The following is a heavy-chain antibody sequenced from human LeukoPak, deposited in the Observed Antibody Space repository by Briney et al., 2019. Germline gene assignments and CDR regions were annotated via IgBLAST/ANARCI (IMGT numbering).Heavy chain of an antibody. J-gene: IGHJ4*02. CDR1: GFTLNDYY. Sequence: GGSLRLSCAASGFTLNDYYMIWIRQAPGKGLEWVSYISSSSSYTNYADSVKGRFTISEDNAKNSLFLQMDSLRPEDTAVYYCARVYSTAWFDYWGQGTLVSVSS. D-gene: IGHD6-13*01. CDR3: ARVYSTAWFDY. CDR2: ISSSSSYT. V-gene: IGHV3-11*05.